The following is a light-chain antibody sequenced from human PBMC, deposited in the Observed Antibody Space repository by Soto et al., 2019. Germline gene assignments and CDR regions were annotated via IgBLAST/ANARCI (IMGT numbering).Light chain of an antibody. CDR1: QSISSW. V-gene: IGKV1-5*03. J-gene: IGKJ1*01. Sequence: DIQMTQSPSTLSASVGDRVTITCRASQSISSWLAWYQQKAGKAPKLLIYKASSLESGVPSRFSGSGSGTEFTLTISSLQPDDFATYYCQQYNSYSPWTFGQGTKVEI. CDR2: KAS. CDR3: QQYNSYSPWT.